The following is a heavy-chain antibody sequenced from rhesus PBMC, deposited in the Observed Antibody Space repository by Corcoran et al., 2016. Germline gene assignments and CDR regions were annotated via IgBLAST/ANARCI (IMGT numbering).Heavy chain of an antibody. CDR1: GFTFRRYG. Sequence: EVQLVESGGGLVQPGGSLRLSCAASGFTFRRYGMPWVRKAPGKGRGWGAVISKNGSKKYYEDAVQDRFTISRDNAKNMLYLQMNNLKLEDTAVYYCARDLGRYCTSTTCYAYYGLDSWGQGVVVTVSS. J-gene: IGHJ6*01. V-gene: IGHV3-54*02. CDR2: ISKNGSKK. CDR3: ARDLGRYCTSTTCYAYYGLDS. D-gene: IGHD2-2*01.